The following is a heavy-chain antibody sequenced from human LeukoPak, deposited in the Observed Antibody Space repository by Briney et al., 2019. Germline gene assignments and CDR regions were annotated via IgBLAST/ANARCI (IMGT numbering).Heavy chain of an antibody. CDR2: ISGSGGST. V-gene: IGHV3-23*01. D-gene: IGHD2-21*01. J-gene: IGHJ4*02. Sequence: GGSLRLSCAASGFTFSSYAMSWVRRAPGKGLEWVSAISGSGGSTYYADSVKGRFTISRDNSKNTLYLQMNSLRAEDTAVYYCAKNLCGGDCYDDYWGQGTLVTVSS. CDR1: GFTFSSYA. CDR3: AKNLCGGDCYDDY.